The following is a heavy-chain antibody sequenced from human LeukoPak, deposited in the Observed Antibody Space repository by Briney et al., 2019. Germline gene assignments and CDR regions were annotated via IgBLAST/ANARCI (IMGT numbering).Heavy chain of an antibody. CDR1: GGTFSSYA. CDR2: TIPILGIA. V-gene: IGHV1-69*04. D-gene: IGHD3-22*01. Sequence: GSSVKVSCKASGGTFSSYAISWVRQAPGQGLEWMGRTIPILGIANYAQKFQGRVTITADKSTSTAYMELSSLRSEDTAVYYCARPPVPYYYDSSGYSYWGQGTLVTVSS. CDR3: ARPPVPYYYDSSGYSY. J-gene: IGHJ4*02.